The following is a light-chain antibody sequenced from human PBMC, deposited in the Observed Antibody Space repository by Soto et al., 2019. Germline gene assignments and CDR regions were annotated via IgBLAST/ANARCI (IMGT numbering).Light chain of an antibody. CDR3: QQYYSYPLT. J-gene: IGKJ4*01. Sequence: AIRVTHSPSSLSASTGDRDPITCLASQAISSYLAWYQHKPGKAPKLLIYAASTLQSGVPSRFSGSGSGTDFTLTISCLQPEDFATYYCQQYYSYPLTFGGGTKVDIK. CDR2: AAS. V-gene: IGKV1-8*01. CDR1: QAISSY.